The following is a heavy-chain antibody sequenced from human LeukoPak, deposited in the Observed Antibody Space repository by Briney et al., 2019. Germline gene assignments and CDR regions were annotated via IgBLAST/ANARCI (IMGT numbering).Heavy chain of an antibody. D-gene: IGHD4-11*01. CDR2: INPNSGET. V-gene: IGHV1-2*02. J-gene: IGHJ4*02. Sequence: ASVKVSCKTSGYTFTDYYIHWVRQAPGHGLEWMGWINPNSGETNSAQKFQGRVTMTGDTSISTAYMELRRVTSGDTAVYYCARDRDYSNTERGFDYWGQGTLVTVSS. CDR3: ARDRDYSNTERGFDY. CDR1: GYTFTDYY.